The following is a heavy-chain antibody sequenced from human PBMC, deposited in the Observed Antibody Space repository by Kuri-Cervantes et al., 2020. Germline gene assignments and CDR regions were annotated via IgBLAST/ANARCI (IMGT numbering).Heavy chain of an antibody. CDR2: ISYDGSNK. J-gene: IGHJ4*02. CDR3: ARGGIVVVPAAMANFDY. Sequence: GESLKISCAASGFTFSSYAMHWVRQAPGKGLEWVAVISYDGSNKYYADSVKGRFTISRDNSKNTLYLQMNSLRAEDTAVYYCARGGIVVVPAAMANFDYWGQGTLVTVSS. V-gene: IGHV3-30*01. CDR1: GFTFSSYA. D-gene: IGHD2-2*01.